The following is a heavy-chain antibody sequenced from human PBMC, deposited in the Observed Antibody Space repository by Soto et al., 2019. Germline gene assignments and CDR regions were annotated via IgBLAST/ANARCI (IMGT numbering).Heavy chain of an antibody. CDR3: ARADESDYVSVYFDY. D-gene: IGHD3-16*01. CDR1: GGSISSGGYY. J-gene: IGHJ4*02. V-gene: IGHV4-31*03. Sequence: PSETLSLTCTVSGGSISSGGYYWSWIRQHPGKGLEWIGYIYYSGSTYYNPSLKSRVTISVDTSKNQFSLKLSSVTAADTAVYYCARADESDYVSVYFDYWGQGTLVTVSS. CDR2: IYYSGST.